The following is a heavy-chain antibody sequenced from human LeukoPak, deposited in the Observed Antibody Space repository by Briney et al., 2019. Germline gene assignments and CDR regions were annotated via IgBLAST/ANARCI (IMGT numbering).Heavy chain of an antibody. V-gene: IGHV4-59*08. J-gene: IGHJ4*02. D-gene: IGHD6-13*01. Sequence: SETLSLTCTVSGGSISSYYWSWIRQPPGKGLEWIGYIYYSGSTNYNPSLKSRVTISVDTSKNQFSLKLSSVTAADTAVYYCTHSSSWYWFDYWGQGTLVTVSS. CDR3: THSSSWYWFDY. CDR1: GGSISSYY. CDR2: IYYSGST.